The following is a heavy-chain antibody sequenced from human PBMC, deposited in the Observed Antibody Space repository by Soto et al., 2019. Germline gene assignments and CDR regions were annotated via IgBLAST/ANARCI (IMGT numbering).Heavy chain of an antibody. CDR2: INPGSGYT. Sequence: ASVKVSCKTSGYSFSRYALYWVRQAPGQTLESMGWINPGSGYTNYSQNLQGRVTITTDTSASTAYMELTSLTSEDTAVYYCAREKFGPFDHWGQGTLVTVSS. CDR3: AREKFGPFDH. CDR1: GYSFSRYA. V-gene: IGHV1-3*01. D-gene: IGHD3-10*01. J-gene: IGHJ5*02.